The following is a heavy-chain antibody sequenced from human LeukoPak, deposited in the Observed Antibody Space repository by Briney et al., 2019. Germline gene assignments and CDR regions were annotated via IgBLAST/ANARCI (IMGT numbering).Heavy chain of an antibody. D-gene: IGHD3-10*01. CDR3: ARAGFVHGAFDI. CDR1: GGSFSGYY. Sequence: PSETLSLTCAVYGGSFSGYYWSWIRQPPGKGLEWIGEINHSGSTNYNPSLKSRVTISVDTSKNQFPLKLSSVTAADTAVYYCARAGFVHGAFDIWGQGTMVTVSS. J-gene: IGHJ3*02. CDR2: INHSGST. V-gene: IGHV4-34*01.